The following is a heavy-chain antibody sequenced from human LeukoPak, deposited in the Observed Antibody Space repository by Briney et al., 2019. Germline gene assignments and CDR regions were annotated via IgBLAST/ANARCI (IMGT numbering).Heavy chain of an antibody. Sequence: GGSLRLSCAASGFTFSSYAMSWVRQAPGKGLEWVSAISGSGGSTYYADSVKGRFTISRDNSKNTLYLQMNSLRAEDTAVYYCAKEDGDDFWSGYYPSFDYWGQGTLVTVSS. V-gene: IGHV3-23*01. CDR1: GFTFSSYA. CDR2: ISGSGGST. CDR3: AKEDGDDFWSGYYPSFDY. J-gene: IGHJ4*02. D-gene: IGHD3-3*01.